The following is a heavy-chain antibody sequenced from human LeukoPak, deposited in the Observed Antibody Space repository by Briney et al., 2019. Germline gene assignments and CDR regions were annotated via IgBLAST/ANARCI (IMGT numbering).Heavy chain of an antibody. CDR1: GGSISISKW. Sequence: SGTLSLTCAVSGGSISISKWWSWVRQPPGKGLEWVGEIYHSGSTNYNPSLKSRVTISVDKSKNQLSLKLSSVTAAVTAVYYCASRLYDSARNFDYWGQGTLVTVSS. D-gene: IGHD3-22*01. CDR2: IYHSGST. CDR3: ASRLYDSARNFDY. V-gene: IGHV4-4*02. J-gene: IGHJ4*02.